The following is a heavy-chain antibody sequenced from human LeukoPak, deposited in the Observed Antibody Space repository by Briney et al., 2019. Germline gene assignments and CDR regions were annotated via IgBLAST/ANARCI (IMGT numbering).Heavy chain of an antibody. Sequence: SETLSLTCTVSGGSISSYYWSWIRQPPGKGLEWIGYIYYSGSTNYNPSLKSRVTISVDTSKNQFSLKLSSVTAADTAVYYCARRDYGGKSWYFDLWGRGTLVTVSS. V-gene: IGHV4-59*08. D-gene: IGHD4-23*01. CDR2: IYYSGST. J-gene: IGHJ2*01. CDR1: GGSISSYY. CDR3: ARRDYGGKSWYFDL.